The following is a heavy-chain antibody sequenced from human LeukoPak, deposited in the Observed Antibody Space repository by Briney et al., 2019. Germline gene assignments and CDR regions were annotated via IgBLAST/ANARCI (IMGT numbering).Heavy chain of an antibody. CDR3: ARGGGYGYPTGAK. J-gene: IGHJ4*02. CDR2: INSNGGGT. CDR1: GYTFCSYY. D-gene: IGHD5-18*01. Sequence: ASVTVSCKTSGYTFCSYYMHWVRHAPGQRLEWMGTINSNGGGTNYAQKFPGRVTMTSDKSTRTVYMELSSLRSEDTAVSYGARGGGYGYPTGAKWGQGTQVTVSS. V-gene: IGHV1-46*01.